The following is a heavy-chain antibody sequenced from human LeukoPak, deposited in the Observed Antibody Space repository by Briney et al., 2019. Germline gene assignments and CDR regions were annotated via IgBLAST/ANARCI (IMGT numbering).Heavy chain of an antibody. CDR3: ARGPWFGELLY. V-gene: IGHV3-48*01. J-gene: IGHJ4*02. D-gene: IGHD3-10*01. CDR2: ISSSSSTI. CDR1: XXXXXSYS. Sequence: PGGSLRXXXXXSXXXXXSYSXNWVRRAPGKGLEWVSYISSSSSTIYYADSVKGRFTISRDNAKNSLYLQMNSLRAEDTAVYYCARGPWFGELLYWGQGTLVTVSS.